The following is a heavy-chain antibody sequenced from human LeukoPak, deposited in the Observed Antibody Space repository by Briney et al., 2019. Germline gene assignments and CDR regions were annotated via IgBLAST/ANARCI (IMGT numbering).Heavy chain of an antibody. CDR1: GGSINSYY. Sequence: SETLSLTCTVSGGSINSYYWSWIRQPPGKGLEWIGYFHYSGTTNYNPSLKSRVTISVDTSKNQFSLKLSSVTAADTAVYYCARVDANWGVVDYWGQGTLVTVSS. CDR2: FHYSGTT. J-gene: IGHJ4*02. V-gene: IGHV4-59*01. CDR3: ARVDANWGVVDY. D-gene: IGHD7-27*01.